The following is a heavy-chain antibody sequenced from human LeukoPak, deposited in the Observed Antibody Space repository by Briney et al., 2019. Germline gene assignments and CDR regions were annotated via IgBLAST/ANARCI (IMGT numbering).Heavy chain of an antibody. CDR3: ARDRAVVVRLYDAFDI. V-gene: IGHV3-21*01. D-gene: IGHD3-22*01. J-gene: IGHJ3*02. Sequence: GGSLRLSCAASGFTFSSYSMNWVRQAPGKGLEWVSSISSSSSSIYYADSVKGRFTISRDNAKNSLYLQMNSLRAEDTAVYYCARDRAVVVRLYDAFDIWGQGTMVTVSS. CDR1: GFTFSSYS. CDR2: ISSSSSSI.